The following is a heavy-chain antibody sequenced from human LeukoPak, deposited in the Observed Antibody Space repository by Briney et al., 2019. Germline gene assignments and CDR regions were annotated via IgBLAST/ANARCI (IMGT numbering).Heavy chain of an antibody. J-gene: IGHJ4*02. D-gene: IGHD3-10*01. CDR2: ISPDSGGT. CDR3: ARDSIRGVRLLDY. Sequence: ASVKVSCKASGYTFTGYYMHWVRQAPGQGPEWMGWISPDSGGTNYAQKFQGRVTVTGASSINTVYMELSGLRSDDTAVYYCARDSIRGVRLLDYWGQGTLVTVSS. V-gene: IGHV1-2*02. CDR1: GYTFTGYY.